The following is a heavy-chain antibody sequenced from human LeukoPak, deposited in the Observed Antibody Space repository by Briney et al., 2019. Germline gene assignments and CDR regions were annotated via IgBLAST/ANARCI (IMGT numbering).Heavy chain of an antibody. J-gene: IGHJ4*02. Sequence: GASVKVSCKASGYTFTSYAMNWVRQAPGQGLEWMGWINTNTGNPTYAQGFTGRFVFSWDTSVSTAYLQISSLKAEDTAVYYCARALVVRGVIIPNFDYWGQGTLVTVSS. D-gene: IGHD3-10*01. CDR3: ARALVVRGVIIPNFDY. V-gene: IGHV7-4-1*02. CDR1: GYTFTSYA. CDR2: INTNTGNP.